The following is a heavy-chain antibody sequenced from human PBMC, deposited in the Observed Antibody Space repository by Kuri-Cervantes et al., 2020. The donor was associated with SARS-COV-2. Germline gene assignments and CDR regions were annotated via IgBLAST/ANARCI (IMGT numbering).Heavy chain of an antibody. J-gene: IGHJ6*03. CDR1: GFTFSSYA. CDR3: ARDLDDFWSGNEFMDV. Sequence: GESLKISCAASGFTFSSYAMHWVRQAPGKGLEWVAVISYDGSNKYYADSVKGRFTISRDNSKNTLYLQMNSLRAEDTAVYYCARDLDDFWSGNEFMDVWGKGTTVT. CDR2: ISYDGSNK. D-gene: IGHD3-3*01. V-gene: IGHV3-30*04.